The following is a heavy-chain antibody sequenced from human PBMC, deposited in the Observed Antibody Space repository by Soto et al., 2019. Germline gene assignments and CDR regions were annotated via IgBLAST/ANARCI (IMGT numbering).Heavy chain of an antibody. CDR2: IKNRFEGATK. J-gene: IGHJ4*02. V-gene: IGHV3-15*07. CDR1: GFTFENAW. CDR3: TACLGAGNCDHDRY. D-gene: IGHD3-10*01. Sequence: EVQLVESGGDLVQPGGSLRLSCAASGFTFENAWMNWVRQAPGKGLEWVGRIKNRFEGATKDYAAPVEGRFTISRDDSKDTLFLQTNILKSADTAVYYCTACLGAGNCDHDRYWGQGTLVPVSS.